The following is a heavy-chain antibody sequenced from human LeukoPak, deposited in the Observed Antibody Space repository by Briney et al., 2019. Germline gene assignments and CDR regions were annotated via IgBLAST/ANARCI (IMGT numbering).Heavy chain of an antibody. V-gene: IGHV1-3*01. D-gene: IGHD6-19*01. Sequence: ASVKVSCTASGYTFTSYAMHWVRQAPGQRLEWMGWINAGNGNTKYSQKFQGRVTITRDTSASTAYMELSSLRSEDTAVYYCARDYSSGWSFDYWGQGTLVTVSS. CDR2: INAGNGNT. J-gene: IGHJ4*02. CDR3: ARDYSSGWSFDY. CDR1: GYTFTSYA.